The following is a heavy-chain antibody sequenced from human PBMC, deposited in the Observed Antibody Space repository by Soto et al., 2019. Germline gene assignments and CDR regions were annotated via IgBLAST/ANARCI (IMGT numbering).Heavy chain of an antibody. V-gene: IGHV4-39*01. CDR1: GGSISSSSYY. J-gene: IGHJ4*02. CDR3: ARHASRIYSNELDY. D-gene: IGHD4-4*01. CDR2: IYYSGST. Sequence: SETLSLTCTVSGGSISSSSYYWGWIRQPPGKGLEWIGSIYYSGSTYYNPSLKSRVTISVDTSKNQFSLKLSSVTAADTAVYYCARHASRIYSNELDYWGQGTLVTVSS.